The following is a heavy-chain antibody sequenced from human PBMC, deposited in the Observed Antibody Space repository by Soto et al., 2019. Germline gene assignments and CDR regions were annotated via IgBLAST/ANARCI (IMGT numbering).Heavy chain of an antibody. CDR3: ARYYASGGFVDS. Sequence: QVQLQESGPGLVKPSQTLSLTCTVSGASIRSAGYYWTWIRQHPGKGLEWIGYIYFTGSTYYNPSLTRRLVTSVETSKNHFFLKLNSVSAADTAVYHCARYYASGGFVDSWGQGTLVTVSS. CDR1: GASIRSAGYY. D-gene: IGHD3-10*01. J-gene: IGHJ4*02. CDR2: IYFTGST. V-gene: IGHV4-31*03.